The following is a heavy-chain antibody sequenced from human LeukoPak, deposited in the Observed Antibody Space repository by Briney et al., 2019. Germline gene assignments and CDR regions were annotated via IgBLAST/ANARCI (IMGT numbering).Heavy chain of an antibody. CDR1: GGTFSSYA. V-gene: IGHV1-69*01. Sequence: SVKVSCKASGGTFSSYAISWVRQAPGQGLEWMGGIIPIFGTANCAQKFQGRVTITADESTSTAYMELSSLRSEDTAVYYCARGDYDFWSGYYKGTIFDYWGQGTLVTVSS. J-gene: IGHJ4*02. CDR2: IIPIFGTA. D-gene: IGHD3-3*01. CDR3: ARGDYDFWSGYYKGTIFDY.